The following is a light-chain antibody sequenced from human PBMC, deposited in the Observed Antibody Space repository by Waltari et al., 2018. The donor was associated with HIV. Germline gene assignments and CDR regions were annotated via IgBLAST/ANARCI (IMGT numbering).Light chain of an antibody. Sequence: QPVLTQSSSASASLGSSVKLTCTLSSGHSSYIIAWNQQQPGKALRYLMKLEGSGSYNKGSGVPDRFSGSSSGADRYLTISNLQSEDEADYYCETWDSNTRVFGGGTKLTVL. J-gene: IGLJ3*02. CDR1: SGHSSYI. CDR2: LEGSGSY. V-gene: IGLV4-60*03. CDR3: ETWDSNTRV.